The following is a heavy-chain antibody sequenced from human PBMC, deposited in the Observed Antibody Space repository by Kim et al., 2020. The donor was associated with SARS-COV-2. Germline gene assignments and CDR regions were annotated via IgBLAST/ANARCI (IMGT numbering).Heavy chain of an antibody. D-gene: IGHD3-10*01. Sequence: GESLKISCKGSGYSFTSYWIGWVRQMPGKGLEWMGIIYPGDSDTRYSPSFQGQVTISADKSISTAYLQWSSLKASDTAMYYCARSQLSSHDYYYYGMDVWGQGTTVTVSS. J-gene: IGHJ6*02. CDR3: ARSQLSSHDYYYYGMDV. CDR2: IYPGDSDT. V-gene: IGHV5-51*01. CDR1: GYSFTSYW.